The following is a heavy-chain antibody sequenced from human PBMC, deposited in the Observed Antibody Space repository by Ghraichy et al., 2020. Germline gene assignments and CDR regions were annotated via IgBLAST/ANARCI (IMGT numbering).Heavy chain of an antibody. J-gene: IGHJ4*02. CDR2: ISGFSGET. D-gene: IGHD7-27*01. V-gene: IGHV1-18*04. CDR3: ARTWRRAGDVDF. CDR1: GYTFSSSA. Sequence: ASVKVSCKTSGYTFSSSAITWVRQAPGQGLEWMGWISGFSGETSYAQNFQGRVSMTTDTSSTAAYMELRSLTYDDTAVYYCARTWRRAGDVDFWGQGTLVTVSS.